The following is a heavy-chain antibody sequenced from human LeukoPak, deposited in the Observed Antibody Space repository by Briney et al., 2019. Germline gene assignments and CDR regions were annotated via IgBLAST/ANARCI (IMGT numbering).Heavy chain of an antibody. J-gene: IGHJ3*02. CDR1: GYTFTGYA. V-gene: IGHV1-3*01. D-gene: IGHD6-13*01. Sequence: ASVKVSCKASGYTFTGYAMHRVRQAPGQRLEWMGWINAGNGNTKYSQKFQGRVTITRDTSASTAYMELSSLRSEDTAVYYCARGGLRYQLGDAFDIWGQGTMVTVSS. CDR3: ARGGLRYQLGDAFDI. CDR2: INAGNGNT.